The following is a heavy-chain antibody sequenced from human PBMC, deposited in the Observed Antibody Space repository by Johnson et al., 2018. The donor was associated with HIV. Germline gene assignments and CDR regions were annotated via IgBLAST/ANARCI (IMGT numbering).Heavy chain of an antibody. CDR2: ISYDGSNK. D-gene: IGHD1-7*01. CDR3: AREGGNWNYPGAFDI. J-gene: IGHJ3*02. V-gene: IGHV3-30-3*01. CDR1: GFTFSSYA. Sequence: QVHLVESGGGVVQPGRSLRLSCAASGFTFSSYAMHWVRQAPGKGLEWVAVISYDGSNKYYADSVKGRFTISRDNSKNTLYLQMNSLRAEDTAVYYCAREGGNWNYPGAFDIWGQGTMVTVSS.